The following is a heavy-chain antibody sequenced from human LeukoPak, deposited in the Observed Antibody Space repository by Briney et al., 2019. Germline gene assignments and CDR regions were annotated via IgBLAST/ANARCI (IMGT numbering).Heavy chain of an antibody. V-gene: IGHV4-61*02. CDR2: IYTSGST. D-gene: IGHD3-22*01. Sequence: PSETLSLTCTVSGGFISSGSYYWSWIRQPAGKGLEWIGRIYTSGSTNYNPSLKSRVTISVDTSKNQFSLKLSSVTAADTAVYYCARSGLTYYYDSSGYYYLGYWGQGTLVTVSS. CDR1: GGFISSGSYY. J-gene: IGHJ4*02. CDR3: ARSGLTYYYDSSGYYYLGY.